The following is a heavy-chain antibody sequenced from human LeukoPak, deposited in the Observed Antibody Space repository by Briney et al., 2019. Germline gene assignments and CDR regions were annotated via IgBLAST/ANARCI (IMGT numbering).Heavy chain of an antibody. Sequence: GGSLRLSCAVSGFTLSNYAMSWVRQAPGKGLECVSALSGSGTSTYYADSVKGRFTISRDKSKNTLFLQMKSLRAEDTAVYYCATPANKNKDGYNYLVGWYDYWGQGTLVTVSS. V-gene: IGHV3-23*01. J-gene: IGHJ4*02. CDR2: LSGSGTST. D-gene: IGHD5-24*01. CDR1: GFTLSNYA. CDR3: ATPANKNKDGYNYLVGWYDY.